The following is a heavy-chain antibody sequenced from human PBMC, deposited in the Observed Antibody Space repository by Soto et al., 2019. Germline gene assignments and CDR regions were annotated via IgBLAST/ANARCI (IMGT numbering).Heavy chain of an antibody. D-gene: IGHD3-10*01. J-gene: IGHJ6*02. CDR2: IWYDGSNK. Sequence: GGSLRLSCAASGFTFSSYGMHWVRQAPGKGLEWVAVIWYDGSNKYYADSVKGRFTISRDNSKNTLYLQMNSLRAEDTAVYCCARGNRLWFGELFHYGMDVWGQGTTGTVSS. CDR1: GFTFSSYG. V-gene: IGHV3-33*01. CDR3: ARGNRLWFGELFHYGMDV.